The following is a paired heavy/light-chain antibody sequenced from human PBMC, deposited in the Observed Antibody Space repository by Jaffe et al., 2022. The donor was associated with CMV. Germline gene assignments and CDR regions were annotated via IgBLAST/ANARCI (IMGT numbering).Heavy chain of an antibody. CDR2: VYHSGST. V-gene: IGHV4-4*02. Sequence: VQLQESGPGLVKPSGTLSLTCAVSGGSISSNNWWSWVRQPPGKGLEWIGEVYHSGSTNYNPSLKSRVTMSVDKSKNQFSLKLSSVTAADTAVYYCARTTPTVSYDRGTFDIWGQGTMVTVSS. D-gene: IGHD3-3*01. CDR3: ARTTPTVSYDRGTFDI. J-gene: IGHJ3*02. CDR1: GGSISSNNW.
Light chain of an antibody. Sequence: QSVLTQPPSVSAAPGQKVTISCSGSSSNIGKNSVSWYQQLPGTAPKVLIYDNNKRPSGIPDRFSGSQSGTSATLAITGLQTGDEADYYCGTWDFSLSAVFGGGTKLTVL. CDR2: DNN. CDR1: SSNIGKNS. J-gene: IGLJ2*01. CDR3: GTWDFSLSAV. V-gene: IGLV1-51*01.